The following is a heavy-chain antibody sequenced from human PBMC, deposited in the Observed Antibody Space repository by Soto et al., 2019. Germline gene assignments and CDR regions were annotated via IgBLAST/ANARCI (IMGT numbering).Heavy chain of an antibody. V-gene: IGHV3-21*06. J-gene: IGHJ4*02. CDR2: ISSTTNYI. CDR1: GFIFTRYS. CDR3: ARESEDLTTNFDY. Sequence: GGSLRLSCAASGFIFTRYSMNWVRQAPGKGLEWVSSISSTTNYIYYGDSMKGRFTISRDNAKNSLYLEMNSLRAEDTAVYYCARESEDLTTNFDYWGQGTLVTVSS.